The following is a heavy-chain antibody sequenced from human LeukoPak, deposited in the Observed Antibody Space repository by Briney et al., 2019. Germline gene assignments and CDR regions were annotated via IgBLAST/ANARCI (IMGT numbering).Heavy chain of an antibody. CDR3: AREVAVAGTPRFDP. J-gene: IGHJ5*02. CDR1: GFTFSSYW. CDR2: INSDGSST. D-gene: IGHD6-19*01. V-gene: IGHV3-74*01. Sequence: PGGSLRLSCAASGFTFSSYWMHWVRQAPGKGLVWVSRINSDGSSTSYADSVKGRFTISRDNAKNTLYLQMNSLRAEDTAVYYCAREVAVAGTPRFDPWGQGTLVTVSS.